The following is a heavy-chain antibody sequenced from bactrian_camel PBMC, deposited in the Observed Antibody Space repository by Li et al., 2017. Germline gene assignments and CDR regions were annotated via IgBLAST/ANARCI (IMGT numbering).Heavy chain of an antibody. CDR3: AASLGNARWCPTQAAYYND. CDR1: GFTLTPNV. CDR2: IDRGGITA. D-gene: IGHD6*01. Sequence: QLVESGGGSVEAGGSLRLSCTASGFTLTPNVMAWFRQASGKERVGVAAIDRGGITAVYADSVKGRFTISQDNAKNTIYLQMNDLKPEDTAMYYCAASLGNARWCPTQAAYYNDWGQGTQVTVS. J-gene: IGHJ4*01. V-gene: IGHV3S40*01.